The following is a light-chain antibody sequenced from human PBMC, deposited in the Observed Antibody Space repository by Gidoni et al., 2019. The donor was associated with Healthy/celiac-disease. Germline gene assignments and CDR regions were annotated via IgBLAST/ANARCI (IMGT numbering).Light chain of an antibody. V-gene: IGLV3-25*03. CDR3: QSADSSGPRV. J-gene: IGLJ3*02. CDR1: ALPKQY. CDR2: KDS. Sequence: SYELTQPPSVSESPGQTARITCSGDALPKQYAYWYQQKPGQAPVLVIYKDSERPSGIPERFSGSSSGTTVTLTISGVQAEDEADYYCQSADSSGPRVFGGGTKLTVL.